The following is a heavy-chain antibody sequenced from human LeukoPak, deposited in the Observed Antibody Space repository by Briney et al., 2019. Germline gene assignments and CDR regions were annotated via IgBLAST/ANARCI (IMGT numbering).Heavy chain of an antibody. CDR3: GKLYNREQRN. V-gene: IGHV3-64D*06. CDR2: ISSNGGST. Sequence: GGSLRLSCSASGFTFSSYAMHWVRQAPGKRLEYVSAISSNGGSTYYADSVKGRFTISRDNSKNTLYLQMSSPRAEDTAVYYCGKLYNREQRNWGQGTLVTVSS. D-gene: IGHD1/OR15-1a*01. CDR1: GFTFSSYA. J-gene: IGHJ4*02.